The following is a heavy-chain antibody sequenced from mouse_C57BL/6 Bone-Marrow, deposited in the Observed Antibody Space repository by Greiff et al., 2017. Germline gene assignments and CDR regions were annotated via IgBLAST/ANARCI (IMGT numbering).Heavy chain of an antibody. Sequence: VQLQQSGAELVKPGASVKMSCTASGYTFTTYPIEWMKQNHGKSLEWIGNFHPYNDDTKYNEKFKGKATLNVEKSSSTVYLELSRLTSDDSAVYYGSRPYYYGSRDWYFDVWGKGTTVTVSS. CDR1: GYTFTTYP. J-gene: IGHJ1*03. V-gene: IGHV1-47*01. D-gene: IGHD1-1*01. CDR3: SRPYYYGSRDWYFDV. CDR2: FHPYNDDT.